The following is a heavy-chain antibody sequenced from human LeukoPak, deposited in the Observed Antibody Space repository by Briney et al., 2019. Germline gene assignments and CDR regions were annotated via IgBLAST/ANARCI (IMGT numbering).Heavy chain of an antibody. CDR3: AKDLQELGAWANYFDS. CDR1: GFTFRSYV. CDR2: IGGSGGT. Sequence: GGSLRLSCAASGFTFRSYVVTWVRQAPGRGLEWVSGIGGSGGTFYADSVKGRFTISRDNSKSTVFLHMNSLRVEDTAVYYCAKDLQELGAWANYFDSWGRGTLVTASS. J-gene: IGHJ4*02. V-gene: IGHV3-23*01. D-gene: IGHD1-26*01.